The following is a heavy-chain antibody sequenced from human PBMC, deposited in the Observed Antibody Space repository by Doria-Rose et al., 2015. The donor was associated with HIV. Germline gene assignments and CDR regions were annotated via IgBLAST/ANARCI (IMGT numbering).Heavy chain of an antibody. CDR1: GDSISTYY. Sequence: VQLLESGPGLVKPSETLSLTCSVSGDSISTYYWNWIRQPPGKGLEWIGYIYYSGSTNYNPYVKIRVTISVDTSKNQCSLKLSSVTAADTAVYYCARGTFYDSSGYYPYFDYWGQGTLVTVSS. V-gene: IGHV4-59*01. D-gene: IGHD3-22*01. CDR2: IYYSGST. J-gene: IGHJ4*02. CDR3: ARGTFYDSSGYYPYFDY.